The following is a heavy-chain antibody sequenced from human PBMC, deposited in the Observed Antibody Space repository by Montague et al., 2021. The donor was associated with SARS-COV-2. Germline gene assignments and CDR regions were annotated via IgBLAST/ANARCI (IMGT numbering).Heavy chain of an antibody. D-gene: IGHD4/OR15-4a*01. V-gene: IGHV4-4*02. J-gene: IGHJ4*02. CDR3: ARGGYGGWTGYYFDY. CDR1: GGSISSSNW. CDR2: IHHSGGT. Sequence: SETLSLTCAVSGGSISSSNWWSWVRQPPGKGLEWIGEIHHSGGTNYSPSLKSRVTMSVDRSKNHFSLRLSSVTAADTAMYYCARGGYGGWTGYYFDYWGQGTLVTVSS.